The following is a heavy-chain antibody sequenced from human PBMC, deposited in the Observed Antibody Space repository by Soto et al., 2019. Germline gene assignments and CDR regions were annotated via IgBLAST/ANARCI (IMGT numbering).Heavy chain of an antibody. CDR1: GFTFSSYA. D-gene: IGHD3-3*01. CDR3: AAPFTIFGVVIIFDPGMDV. V-gene: IGHV3-23*01. CDR2: ISGSGGST. Sequence: GSLRLSCAASGFTFSSYAMSWVRQAPGKGLEWVSAISGSGGSTYYADSVKGRFTISRDNSKNTLYLQMNSLRAEDTAVYYCAAPFTIFGVVIIFDPGMDVWGQGTTVTVSS. J-gene: IGHJ6*02.